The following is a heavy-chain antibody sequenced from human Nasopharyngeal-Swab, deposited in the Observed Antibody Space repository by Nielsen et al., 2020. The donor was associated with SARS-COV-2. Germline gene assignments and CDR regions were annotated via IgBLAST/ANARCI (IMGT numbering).Heavy chain of an antibody. CDR2: INPTDGST. D-gene: IGHD1-7*01. V-gene: IGHV1-46*01. Sequence: ASVKVSCQASGYTFTSYYLHWVRQAPGQGLEGMGIINPTDGSTSYAQKFEGRVTMTRVTSTSTVYLDLNSLRSEDTAVYYCARVLPFRITGTSGMDVWGQGTTVTVSS. CDR3: ARVLPFRITGTSGMDV. CDR1: GYTFTSYY. J-gene: IGHJ6*02.